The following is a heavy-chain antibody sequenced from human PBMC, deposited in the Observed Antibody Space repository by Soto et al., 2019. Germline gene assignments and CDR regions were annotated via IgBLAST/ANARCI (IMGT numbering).Heavy chain of an antibody. CDR3: TTDLSGDYPSYYYYMDV. J-gene: IGHJ6*03. V-gene: IGHV3-15*01. Sequence: GGSLRLSCAASGFTFSNAWMSWVRQAPGKGLEWVGRIKSKTGGGTTDYAAPVKGRLTISRDDSKSTLYLQMNSLKTEDTAVYYCTTDLSGDYPSYYYYMDVWGKGTTVTVSS. CDR1: GFTFSNAW. CDR2: IKSKTGGGTT. D-gene: IGHD4-17*01.